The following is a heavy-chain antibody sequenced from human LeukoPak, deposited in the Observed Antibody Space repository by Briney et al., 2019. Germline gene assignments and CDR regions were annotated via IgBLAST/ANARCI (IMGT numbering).Heavy chain of an antibody. Sequence: GGSLRLSCAASGFTFSSYAMSWVRQAPGKGLEWVSAISGSGGSTYYADSVKGRFTISRDNSKNTLYLQMNSLRAEDAAVYYCVRGNDYGGPHYWGQGTLVTVSS. D-gene: IGHD4-23*01. CDR2: ISGSGGST. V-gene: IGHV3-23*01. CDR1: GFTFSSYA. CDR3: VRGNDYGGPHY. J-gene: IGHJ4*02.